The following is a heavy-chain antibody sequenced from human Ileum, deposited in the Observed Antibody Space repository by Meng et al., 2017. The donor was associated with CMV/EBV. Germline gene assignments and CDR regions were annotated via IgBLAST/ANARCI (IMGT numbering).Heavy chain of an antibody. CDR2: VSLGGNMT. CDR1: GFTFSSYW. J-gene: IGHJ4*02. Sequence: GESLKISCAGSGFTFSSYWMHWVRQAPGKGPVWVSRVSLGGNMTDYAESVRGRFTISRDNARNTLYLQMNSLRAEDTAVYYCARERFWSGYSFDNWGQGKLVTGAS. V-gene: IGHV3-74*01. CDR3: ARERFWSGYSFDN. D-gene: IGHD3-3*01.